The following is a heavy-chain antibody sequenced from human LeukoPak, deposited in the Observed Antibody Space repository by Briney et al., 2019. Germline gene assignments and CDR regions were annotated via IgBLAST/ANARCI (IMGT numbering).Heavy chain of an antibody. D-gene: IGHD6-19*01. J-gene: IGHJ4*02. CDR3: ATRRHSYSSGWPHY. Sequence: GASVKVSCKVSGYTLTELPMHWVRQAPGKGLEWMGGFDPEDGETIYAQKFQGRVTMTEDTSTDTAYMELSSLRSEDTAVYYCATRRHSYSSGWPHYWGQGTLVTVSS. CDR1: GYTLTELP. CDR2: FDPEDGET. V-gene: IGHV1-24*01.